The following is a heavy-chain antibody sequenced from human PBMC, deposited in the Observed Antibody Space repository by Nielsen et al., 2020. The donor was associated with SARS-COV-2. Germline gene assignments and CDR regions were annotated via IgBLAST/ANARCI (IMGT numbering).Heavy chain of an antibody. V-gene: IGHV2-26*01. Sequence: WIRQPPGKALEWLAHIFSNDEKSYSTSLKSRLTISKDTSKSQVVLTMTNMDPVDTATYYCAHRGARVGAFDIWGQGTMVTVSS. D-gene: IGHD1-26*01. CDR2: IFSNDEK. J-gene: IGHJ3*02. CDR3: AHRGARVGAFDI.